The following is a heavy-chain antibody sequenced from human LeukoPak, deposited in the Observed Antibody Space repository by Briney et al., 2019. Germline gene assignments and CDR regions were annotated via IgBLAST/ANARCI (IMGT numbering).Heavy chain of an antibody. Sequence: SETLSLTCAVSGGSISPYHWTWVRQPPGKGLEWIGYISYSGSTNYNPSLKSRVTISIDTSKSQFSLKLSSVTAADTAVYYCARHLDYYGSGSYEYWGQGTLVTVSS. CDR2: ISYSGST. D-gene: IGHD3-10*01. V-gene: IGHV4-59*08. J-gene: IGHJ4*02. CDR3: ARHLDYYGSGSYEY. CDR1: GGSISPYH.